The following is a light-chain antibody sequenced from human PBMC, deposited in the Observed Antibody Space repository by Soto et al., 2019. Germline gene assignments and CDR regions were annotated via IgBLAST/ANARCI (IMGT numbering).Light chain of an antibody. CDR2: DAS. CDR1: QGVSYW. J-gene: IGKJ1*01. V-gene: IGKV1-5*01. Sequence: DIQMTQSPSTLSASIGDRVTITCRASQGVSYWLAWYQQKPGRAPKLLIYDASTLESGVPSRFSGSGSGTEFTLTINSLQTDDFAIYYCQQYNSYSEAFGQGTTGDIK. CDR3: QQYNSYSEA.